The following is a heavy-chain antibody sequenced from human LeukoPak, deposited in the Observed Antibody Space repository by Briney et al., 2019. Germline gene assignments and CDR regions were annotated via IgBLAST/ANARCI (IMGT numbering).Heavy chain of an antibody. CDR1: GFTFSSYA. CDR3: ARAGYGGTGRSFGY. J-gene: IGHJ4*02. V-gene: IGHV3-30-3*01. CDR2: ISYDGSNK. Sequence: GGSLRLSCAASGFTFSSYAMHWVRQAPGKGLEWVAVISYDGSNKYYADSVKGRFTISRDNAKNTLYLQMNSLRAAATAVYYCARAGYGGTGRSFGYWGQGTLVTVSS. D-gene: IGHD4-23*01.